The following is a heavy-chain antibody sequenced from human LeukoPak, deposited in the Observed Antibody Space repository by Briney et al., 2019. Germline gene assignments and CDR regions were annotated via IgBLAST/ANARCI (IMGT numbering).Heavy chain of an antibody. CDR3: ARDPVPATARHFDY. CDR1: GFTFSSYG. J-gene: IGHJ4*02. V-gene: IGHV3-30*03. Sequence: PGRSLRLSCAASGFTFSSYGMHWVRQAPGKGLEWVAVISYDGSNKYYADSVKGRFTISRDNSKNTLYLQMNSLRGEDMGVYYCARDPVPATARHFDYWGQGTLVTVSS. D-gene: IGHD1-1*01. CDR2: ISYDGSNK.